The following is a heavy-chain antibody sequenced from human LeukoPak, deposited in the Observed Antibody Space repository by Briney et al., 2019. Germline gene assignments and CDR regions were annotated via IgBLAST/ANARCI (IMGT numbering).Heavy chain of an antibody. CDR3: ARVMGCSSTSCYKNYYYMDV. Sequence: ASVKVSCKASGYTLTSYGISWVRQAPGQGLEWMGWISAYNGNTNYAQKLQGRVTMTTDTSTSTAYMELRSLRSDDTAVYYCARVMGCSSTSCYKNYYYMDVWGKGTTVTVSS. CDR2: ISAYNGNT. J-gene: IGHJ6*03. V-gene: IGHV1-18*01. CDR1: GYTLTSYG. D-gene: IGHD2-2*02.